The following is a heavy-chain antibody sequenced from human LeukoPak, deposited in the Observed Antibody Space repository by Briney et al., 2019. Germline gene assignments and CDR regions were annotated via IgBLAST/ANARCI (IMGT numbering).Heavy chain of an antibody. J-gene: IGHJ4*02. CDR1: GYTFTSYG. V-gene: IGHV1-2*02. Sequence: ASVKVSCKASGYTFTSYGISWVRQAPGQGLEWMGWINPNSGGTNYAQKFQGRVTMTRDTSISTAYMELSRLRSDDTAVYYCARDYIRVPFHWGQGTLVTVSS. D-gene: IGHD5/OR15-5a*01. CDR2: INPNSGGT. CDR3: ARDYIRVPFH.